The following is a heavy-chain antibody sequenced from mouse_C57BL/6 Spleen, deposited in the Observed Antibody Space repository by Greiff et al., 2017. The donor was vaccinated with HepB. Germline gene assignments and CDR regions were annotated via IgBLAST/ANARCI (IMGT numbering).Heavy chain of an antibody. Sequence: VQLQQSGPELVKPGASVKISCKASGYAFSSSWLNWVKQRPGKGLEWIGRIYPGDGNTNYNGKFKGKATLTADKSSSTAYMQLSSLTSEDSAVYFCARSTMITTCFDYWGQGTTLTVSS. D-gene: IGHD2-4*01. J-gene: IGHJ2*01. CDR3: ARSTMITTCFDY. CDR1: GYAFSSSW. CDR2: IYPGDGNT. V-gene: IGHV1-82*01.